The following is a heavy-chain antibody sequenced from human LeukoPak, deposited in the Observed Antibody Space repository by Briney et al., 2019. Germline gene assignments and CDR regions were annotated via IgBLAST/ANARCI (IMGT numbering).Heavy chain of an antibody. CDR2: ISSSSSYI. CDR3: ASVRIAAADSY. Sequence: PGGSLRLSCAASGFTFSSYAMSWVRQAPGKGLEWVSSISSSSSYIYYADSVKGRFTISRDNAKNSLYLQMNSLRAEDTAVYYCASVRIAAADSYWGQGTLVTVSS. V-gene: IGHV3-21*01. CDR1: GFTFSSYA. J-gene: IGHJ4*02. D-gene: IGHD6-13*01.